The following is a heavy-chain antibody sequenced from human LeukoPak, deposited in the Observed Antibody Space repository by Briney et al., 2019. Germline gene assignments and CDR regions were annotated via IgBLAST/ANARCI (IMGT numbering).Heavy chain of an antibody. V-gene: IGHV4-39*01. J-gene: IGHJ4*02. Sequence: PSETLSLTCTVSGGSISSSSYYWGWIRQPPGKGLEWIGSIYYSGSTYYNPSLKSRVTISVDTSKNQFSLKLSSVTAADTAVYYCARRRGIAVDYWGQGNLVTVSS. D-gene: IGHD6-13*01. CDR2: IYYSGST. CDR1: GGSISSSSYY. CDR3: ARRRGIAVDY.